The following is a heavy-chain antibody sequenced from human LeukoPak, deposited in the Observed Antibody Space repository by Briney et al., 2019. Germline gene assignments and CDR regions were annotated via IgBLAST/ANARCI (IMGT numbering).Heavy chain of an antibody. CDR3: ARRGPRQQPYYMDV. Sequence: SETLSLTCTVSAGSISSYYWSWIRQPPGKGLEWIGYIYYSGSTNYNPSLKSRVTISVDTSKNQFSLKLSSVTAADTAVYYCARRGPRQQPYYMDVWGKGTTVTVSS. J-gene: IGHJ6*03. CDR1: AGSISSYY. V-gene: IGHV4-59*08. D-gene: IGHD6-13*01. CDR2: IYYSGST.